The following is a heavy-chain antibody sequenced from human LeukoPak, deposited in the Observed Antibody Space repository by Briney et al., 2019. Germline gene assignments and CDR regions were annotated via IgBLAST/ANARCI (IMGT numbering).Heavy chain of an antibody. Sequence: SETLSLTCTVSGGSISSSSYYWGWIRQPPGKGLEWIGSIYYSGSTYYNPSLKSRVTISVDTSKNQFSLKLSSVTAADTAVYYCAREVPGSADDAFDIWGQGTMVTVSS. V-gene: IGHV4-39*07. CDR1: GGSISSSSYY. CDR3: AREVPGSADDAFDI. CDR2: IYYSGST. J-gene: IGHJ3*02. D-gene: IGHD2-2*01.